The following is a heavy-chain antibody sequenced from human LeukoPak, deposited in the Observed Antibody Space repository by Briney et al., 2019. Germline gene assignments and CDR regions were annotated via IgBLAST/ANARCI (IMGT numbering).Heavy chain of an antibody. CDR3: ARKGRYGDYYAFDI. CDR1: GYTFTGYY. Sequence: SVKVSCKASGYTFTGYYMHWVRQAPGQGLEWMGGIIPIFGTANYAQKFQGRVTITTDESTSTAYMELSSLRSEDTAVYYCARKGRYGDYYAFDIWGQGTMVTVSS. D-gene: IGHD4-17*01. CDR2: IIPIFGTA. J-gene: IGHJ3*02. V-gene: IGHV1-69*05.